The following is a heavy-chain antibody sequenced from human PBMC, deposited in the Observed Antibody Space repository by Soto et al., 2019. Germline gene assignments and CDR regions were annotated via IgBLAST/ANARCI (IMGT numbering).Heavy chain of an antibody. CDR3: AATGGNYFGLDV. CDR2: ISGYNGDT. V-gene: IGHV1-18*01. J-gene: IGHJ6*02. D-gene: IGHD2-8*02. Sequence: EASVKVSCKSSDNTFTHYGINWVRQAPGQGLEWMGWISGYNGDTKYAQKFQDRVTMTADTSTRTAFMEVRSLTYDDTGVYFCAATGGNYFGLDVWGQGTTVTVSS. CDR1: DNTFTHYG.